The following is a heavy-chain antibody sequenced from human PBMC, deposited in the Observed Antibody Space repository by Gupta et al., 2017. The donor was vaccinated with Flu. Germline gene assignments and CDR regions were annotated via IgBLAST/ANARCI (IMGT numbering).Heavy chain of an antibody. D-gene: IGHD5-12*01. CDR1: GFTFSSYA. Sequence: EVQLLESGGGLVQPGGSLRLSCAASGFTFSSYAMSWVRQAPGKGLEWVSAISGSGGSTYYADSVKGRFTISRDNSKNTLYLQMNSLRAEDTAVYYCAKGCIRGYSGYDYGLDYWGQGTLVTVSS. CDR2: ISGSGGST. V-gene: IGHV3-23*01. J-gene: IGHJ4*02. CDR3: AKGCIRGYSGYDYGLDY.